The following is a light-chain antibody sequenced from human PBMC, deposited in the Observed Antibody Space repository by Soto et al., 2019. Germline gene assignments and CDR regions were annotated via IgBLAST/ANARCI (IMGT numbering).Light chain of an antibody. CDR3: QQYNNYLFT. J-gene: IGKJ2*01. CDR2: DAS. Sequence: DIQMTQSPSTLSASVGDRVTITCRASQSISSWLAWYQQKPGKAPKLLIYDASSLESGVPSRFSGSGSGTEFILTISILQPDDFATYYCQQYNNYLFTFGQGTRLEIK. V-gene: IGKV1-5*01. CDR1: QSISSW.